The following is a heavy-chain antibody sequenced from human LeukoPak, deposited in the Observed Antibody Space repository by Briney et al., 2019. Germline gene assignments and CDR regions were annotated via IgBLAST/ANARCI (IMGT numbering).Heavy chain of an antibody. D-gene: IGHD5-24*01. CDR2: IYHSGSA. V-gene: IGHV4-4*02. Sequence: PSETLSLTCAVSGGSISSSNWWSWVRQPPGKGLEWIGEIYHSGSASYNPSLKSRVTISVDTSKNHFSLELKSLTVADTAVYYCANGAKFDPWGPGTLVTVSS. CDR1: GGSISSSNW. CDR3: ANGAKFDP. J-gene: IGHJ5*02.